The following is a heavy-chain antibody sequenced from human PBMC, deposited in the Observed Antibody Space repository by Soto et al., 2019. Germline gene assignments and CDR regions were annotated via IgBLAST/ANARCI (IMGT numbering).Heavy chain of an antibody. J-gene: IGHJ6*02. Sequence: SLRLSCAASGFTFSSYGMHWVRQAPGKGLEWVAVISYDGSNKYYADSVKGRFTISRDNSKNTLYLQMNSLRAEDTAVYYCAKDATAYCGGDCYDYYYYGMDVWGQGTTVTVSS. CDR1: GFTFSSYG. CDR2: ISYDGSNK. D-gene: IGHD2-21*02. V-gene: IGHV3-30*18. CDR3: AKDATAYCGGDCYDYYYYGMDV.